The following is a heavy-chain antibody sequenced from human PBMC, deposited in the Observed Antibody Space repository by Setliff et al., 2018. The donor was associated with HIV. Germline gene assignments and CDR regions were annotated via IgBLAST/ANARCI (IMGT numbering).Heavy chain of an antibody. CDR1: GGSFSGYY. CDR3: ARDPVITMMVGPRFYFDY. CDR2: INHSGRT. Sequence: PSETLSLTCAVYGGSFSGYYWSWIRQPPGKGLEWIGEINHSGRTNYNPSLKSRVTISVDKSNNQFSLRLSSVTAADTAVYYCARDPVITMMVGPRFYFDYWGQGILVTVSS. V-gene: IGHV4-34*01. J-gene: IGHJ4*02. D-gene: IGHD3-22*01.